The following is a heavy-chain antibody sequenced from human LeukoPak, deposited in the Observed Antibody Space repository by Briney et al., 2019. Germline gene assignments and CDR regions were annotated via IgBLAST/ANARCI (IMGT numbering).Heavy chain of an antibody. J-gene: IGHJ4*02. CDR2: IYYSGST. CDR1: GGSISSSSYY. D-gene: IGHD3-3*01. CDR3: ARSQITIFGVAIDSLYYFDY. V-gene: IGHV4-39*01. Sequence: SETLSLTCTVSGGSISSSSYYWGWIRQPPGKGLEWIGSIYYSGSTYYNPSLKSRVTISVDTSKNQFSLKLSSVTAADTAVNYCARSQITIFGVAIDSLYYFDYWGQGTLVTVSS.